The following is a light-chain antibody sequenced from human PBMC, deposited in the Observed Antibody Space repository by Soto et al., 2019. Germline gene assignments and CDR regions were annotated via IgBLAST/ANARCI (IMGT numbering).Light chain of an antibody. J-gene: IGLJ3*02. Sequence: SYELTQPPSVSVSPGQTASITCSGDKLGDKYVSWYQQSPGQSPVLVIYQDNKRPSGIPERFSGSSSGNKATLTISVTQAIDEATYYCQVWDSSTAVFGGGTQLTVL. V-gene: IGLV3-1*01. CDR2: QDN. CDR3: QVWDSSTAV. CDR1: KLGDKY.